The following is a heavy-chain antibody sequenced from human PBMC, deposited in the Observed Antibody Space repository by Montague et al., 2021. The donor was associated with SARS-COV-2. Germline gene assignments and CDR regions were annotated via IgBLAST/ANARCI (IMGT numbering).Heavy chain of an antibody. CDR3: ARGRGTALFRRVYFGMDV. CDR2: INHSGST. CDR1: DGSLSGYY. D-gene: IGHD1-1*01. Sequence: SETLSLTCAVYDGSLSGYYWSWIRQPPGKGLEWIGEINHSGSTNXNPSLQSRVTISVDTSKSQFSLKLSSVTAADTAVYYCARGRGTALFRRVYFGMDVWGQGTTVTVSS. V-gene: IGHV4-34*01. J-gene: IGHJ6*02.